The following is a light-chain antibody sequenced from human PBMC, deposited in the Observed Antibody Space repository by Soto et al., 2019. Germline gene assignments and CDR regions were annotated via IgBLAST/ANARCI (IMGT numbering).Light chain of an antibody. V-gene: IGKV1-5*01. CDR2: DAS. J-gene: IGKJ2*01. Sequence: DIQMTQSPSTLSASVGDRVTITCRASQSFSNYLAWYQQKPGKAPKVLIYDASSFESGVPLRFSGSGSGTEFTLTFSSLQPDDFATYYCQEYDSYSSTFGQGTKLQIK. CDR3: QEYDSYSST. CDR1: QSFSNY.